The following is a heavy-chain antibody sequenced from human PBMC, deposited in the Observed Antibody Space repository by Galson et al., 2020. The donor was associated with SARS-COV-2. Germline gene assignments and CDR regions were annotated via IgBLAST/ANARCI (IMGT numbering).Heavy chain of an antibody. CDR2: IYPGDSDT. D-gene: IGHD2-15*01. V-gene: IGHV5-51*01. CDR3: ARHLPWAYCSGGSCYGASYYYYGMDV. CDR1: GYSFTSYW. J-gene: IGHJ6*02. Sequence: GESLKISCKGSGYSFTSYWIGWVRQMPGKGLEWMGIIYPGDSDTRYSPSFQGQVTISADKSISTAYLQWSSLKASDTAMYYCARHLPWAYCSGGSCYGASYYYYGMDVWGQGTTVTVSS.